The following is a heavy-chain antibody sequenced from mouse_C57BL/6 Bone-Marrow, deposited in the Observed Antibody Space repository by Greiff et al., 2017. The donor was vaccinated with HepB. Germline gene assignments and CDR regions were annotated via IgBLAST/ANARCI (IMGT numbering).Heavy chain of an antibody. CDR3: ARGGYGSSYY. CDR2: IDPSDSYT. J-gene: IGHJ2*01. D-gene: IGHD1-1*01. Sequence: VQLQQSGAELVMPGASVKLSCKASGYTFTSYWMHWVKQRPGQGLEWIGEIDPSDSYTNYNQKFKGKSTLTVDKSSSTAYMQLSSLTSEDSAVYYCARGGYGSSYYWGQGTTLTVSS. V-gene: IGHV1-69*01. CDR1: GYTFTSYW.